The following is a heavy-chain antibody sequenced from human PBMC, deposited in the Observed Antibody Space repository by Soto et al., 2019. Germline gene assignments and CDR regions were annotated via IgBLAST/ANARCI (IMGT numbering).Heavy chain of an antibody. V-gene: IGHV3-23*01. Sequence: GESLKISCAASGFFCSSYDMSWVRQAPGKGLEWVSTILVDGRTFYVDSVKGRFTISRDSSQNTVYLQMNSLTVGDTALYYCAKATATGGGAFDICGQGTMVTVSS. CDR2: ILVDGRT. D-gene: IGHD2-8*02. CDR1: GFFCSSYD. J-gene: IGHJ3*02. CDR3: AKATATGGGAFDI.